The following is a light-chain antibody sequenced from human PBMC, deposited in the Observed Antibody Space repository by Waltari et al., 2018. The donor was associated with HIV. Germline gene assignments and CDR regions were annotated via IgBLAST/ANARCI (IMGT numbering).Light chain of an antibody. CDR1: SSDVGGYNY. J-gene: IGLJ3*02. V-gene: IGLV2-14*01. CDR3: SSYTSSSTWV. Sequence: QSALTQPASVSGSPGQSITISCTGTSSDVGGYNYVSWYQQHPGKAPKLMIYEVSTRPSGVSNRFSGSKSGNTAALTISGPQAEDEADYYCSSYTSSSTWVFGGGTKLTVL. CDR2: EVS.